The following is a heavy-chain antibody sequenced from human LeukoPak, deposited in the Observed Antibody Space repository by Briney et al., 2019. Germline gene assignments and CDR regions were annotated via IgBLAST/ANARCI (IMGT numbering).Heavy chain of an antibody. CDR2: ISGDADRT. Sequence: GGSLRLSCAASGFTFDDYAMHWVRQAPGKGLEWVSLISGDADRTYYADSVKGRFTISGDDSKNSLYLQMNSLRTEDTAFYYCAKDVYREIDMATRPDYWGQGTLVIVSS. J-gene: IGHJ4*02. CDR1: GFTFDDYA. V-gene: IGHV3-43*02. CDR3: AKDVYREIDMATRPDY. D-gene: IGHD5-24*01.